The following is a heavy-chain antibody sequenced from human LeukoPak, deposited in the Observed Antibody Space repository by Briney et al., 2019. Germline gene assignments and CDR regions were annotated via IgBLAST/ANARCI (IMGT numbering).Heavy chain of an antibody. V-gene: IGHV4-39*07. CDR2: IYYSGST. CDR1: GGSISSSSYY. CDR3: ARQPYSSTRAYDFDY. Sequence: SETLSLTCTVSGGSISSSSYYWGWIRQPPGKGLEWIGSIYYSGSTYYNPSLKSRVTISVDTSKNQFSLKLSSVTAADTAVYYCARQPYSSTRAYDFDYWGQGTLVTVSS. J-gene: IGHJ4*02. D-gene: IGHD6-13*01.